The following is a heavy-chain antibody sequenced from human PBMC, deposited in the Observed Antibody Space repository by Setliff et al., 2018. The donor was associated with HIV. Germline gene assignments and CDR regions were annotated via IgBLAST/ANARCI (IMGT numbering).Heavy chain of an antibody. J-gene: IGHJ4*02. CDR2: INTNTGNP. D-gene: IGHD3-9*01. V-gene: IGHV7-4-1*02. CDR3: ARDFLGDPDWSLDY. CDR1: GYTFTSYA. Sequence: ASVKVSCKASGYTFTSYAMNWVRQAPGQGLEWMGWINTNTGNPTYAQGFTGRFVFSLDTSVSTAYLQISSLKAEDTAVYYCARDFLGDPDWSLDYWGQGTLVTVSS.